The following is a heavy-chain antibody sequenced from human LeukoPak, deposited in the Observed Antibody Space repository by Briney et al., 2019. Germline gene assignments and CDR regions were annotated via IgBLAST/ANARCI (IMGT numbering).Heavy chain of an antibody. CDR2: IKQDGSEI. V-gene: IGHV3-7*01. CDR3: ASGTLLQHRKTVFSAFDY. Sequence: GGSLRLSCAASGFTFSSYEMNWVRQAPGKGLEWVANIKQDGSEIYYVDSVKGRFTISRDNAKNSLYLQMNSLRAEDTAAYFCASGTLLQHRKTVFSAFDYWGQGTLVTVSS. CDR1: GFTFSSYE. J-gene: IGHJ4*02. D-gene: IGHD3-22*01.